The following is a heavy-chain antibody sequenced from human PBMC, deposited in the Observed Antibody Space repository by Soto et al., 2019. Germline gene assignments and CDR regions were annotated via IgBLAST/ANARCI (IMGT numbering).Heavy chain of an antibody. J-gene: IGHJ4*02. Sequence: PGQGLEWVGGIIPIFGKVNYAQKFQDRVTITADESTKTVYMEVTSLKPEDTAVYYCARGELGYCKGGRCHSPFDYWGQGTLVTVS. D-gene: IGHD3-10*01. CDR2: IIPIFGKV. CDR3: ARGELGYCKGGRCHSPFDY. V-gene: IGHV1-69*01.